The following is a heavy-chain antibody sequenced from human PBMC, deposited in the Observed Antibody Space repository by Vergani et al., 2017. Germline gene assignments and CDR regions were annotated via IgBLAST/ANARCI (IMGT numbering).Heavy chain of an antibody. CDR1: GGSISSGGYY. V-gene: IGHV4-31*03. D-gene: IGHD2-2*01. Sequence: QVQLQESGPGLVKPSQTLSLTCTVSGGSISSGGYYWSWIRQHPGKGLEWIGYIYYSGSTYYNPSLKSRVTISVDTSKNQFSLKLSSVTAADTAVYYCARGHPPLPIVVVPAAPQTPYYYYYMDVWGKGTTVTVSS. CDR2: IYYSGST. J-gene: IGHJ6*03. CDR3: ARGHPPLPIVVVPAAPQTPYYYYYMDV.